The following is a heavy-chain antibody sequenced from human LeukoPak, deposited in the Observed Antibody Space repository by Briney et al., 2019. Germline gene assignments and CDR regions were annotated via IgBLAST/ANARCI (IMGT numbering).Heavy chain of an antibody. Sequence: GGSLRLSCSASGFPFSSYAMHWVRQAPGKGLEYVSAISDSGGSTYYADSVKGRFTISRDNSKNSLYLQMNSLRGEDTAVYYCARNDGCNSDCWGQGTLVTVSS. CDR3: ARNDGCNSDC. D-gene: IGHD4-23*01. CDR1: GFPFSSYA. J-gene: IGHJ4*02. V-gene: IGHV3-64*04. CDR2: ISDSGGST.